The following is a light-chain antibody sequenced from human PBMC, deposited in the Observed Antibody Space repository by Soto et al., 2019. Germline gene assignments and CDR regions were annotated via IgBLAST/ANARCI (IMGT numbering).Light chain of an antibody. V-gene: IGKV3-20*01. CDR2: GAS. CDR1: ESVSSK. CDR3: QQYGSSPPIT. Sequence: ENVLTQSPGTLSFAPGERATLSCRASESVSSKLVWYQQKPGQAPRLLIYGASSRATGIPDRFSGSGSGTDYTLTISRLEPEDFAVYYCQQYGSSPPITFGQGTRLEIK. J-gene: IGKJ5*01.